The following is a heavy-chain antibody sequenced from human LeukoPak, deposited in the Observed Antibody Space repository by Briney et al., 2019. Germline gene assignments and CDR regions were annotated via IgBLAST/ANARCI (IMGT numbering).Heavy chain of an antibody. D-gene: IGHD2-15*01. CDR3: AREDYCSGGSCYSGYFQH. CDR1: GGSISSYY. Sequence: SETLSLTCTVSGGSISSYYWSWIRQPPGKGLEWIGYIYYSGTTNYNPSRKSRVTISVDTSKNQFSLKLSSVTAADTAVYYCAREDYCSGGSCYSGYFQHWGQGTLVTVSS. V-gene: IGHV4-59*01. CDR2: IYYSGTT. J-gene: IGHJ1*01.